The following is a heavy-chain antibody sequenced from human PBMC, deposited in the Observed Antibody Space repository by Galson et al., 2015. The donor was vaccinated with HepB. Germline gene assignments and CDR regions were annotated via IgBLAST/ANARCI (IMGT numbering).Heavy chain of an antibody. Sequence: SVKVSCKASGCTFSSYAFSWVRQAPGQGLEWMGGIITNIGTANYAQKFQGRFTITADESTSTAYMELSSLRSEDTALYYCASRGCTSCFYGSFDDWGHGTMVTVSS. CDR3: ASRGCTSCFYGSFDD. CDR2: IITNIGTA. J-gene: IGHJ4*03. CDR1: GCTFSSYA. D-gene: IGHD2-2*01. V-gene: IGHV1-69*13.